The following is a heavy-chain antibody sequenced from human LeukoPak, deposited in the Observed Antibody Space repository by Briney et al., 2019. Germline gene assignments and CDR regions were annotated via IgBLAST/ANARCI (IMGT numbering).Heavy chain of an antibody. D-gene: IGHD1-14*01. CDR2: ISGYKGDT. V-gene: IGHV1-18*01. J-gene: IGHJ6*02. Sequence: GASVKVSCKGSGYTFTSYGINWVRQAAGQGLEWMGWISGYKGDTNYAQELQGRVTMTTDTSTSTAYMDLRNLRCDDTAVYFCARRPRSYYYGIDVWGQGTTVTVSS. CDR3: ARRPRSYYYGIDV. CDR1: GYTFTSYG.